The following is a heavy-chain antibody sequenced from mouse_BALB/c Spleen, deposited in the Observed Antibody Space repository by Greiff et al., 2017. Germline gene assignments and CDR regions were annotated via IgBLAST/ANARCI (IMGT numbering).Heavy chain of an antibody. CDR2: ISYSGST. J-gene: IGHJ3*01. Sequence: EVKLMESGPGLVKPSQSLSLTCTVTGYSITSDYAWNWIRQFPGNKLEWMGYISYSGSTSYNPSLKSRISITRDTSKNQFFLQLNSVTTEDTATYYCARGGFITTVVGAYWGQGTLVTVSA. D-gene: IGHD1-1*01. CDR3: ARGGFITTVVGAY. CDR1: GYSITSDYA. V-gene: IGHV3-2*02.